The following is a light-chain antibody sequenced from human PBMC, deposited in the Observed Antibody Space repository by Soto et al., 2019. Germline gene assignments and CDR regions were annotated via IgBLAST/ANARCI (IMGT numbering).Light chain of an antibody. V-gene: IGLV7-43*01. CDR3: LLYYGSPQPNWV. J-gene: IGLJ3*02. CDR1: TGPVTSGYY. Sequence: QAVVTQEPSLTVSPGGTVTLTCASSTGPVTSGYYPNWFQQKPGQAPRPLIYSTTNKHSWTPARFSGSLLGGKAALTLSGVQPEDEAGYYCLLYYGSPQPNWVFGGGTKVTVL. CDR2: STT.